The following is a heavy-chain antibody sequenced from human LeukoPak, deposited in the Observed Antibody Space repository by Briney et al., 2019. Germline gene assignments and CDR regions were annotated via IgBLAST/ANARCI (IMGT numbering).Heavy chain of an antibody. CDR1: GGSISSYY. CDR3: ARHISGSYSTFDY. D-gene: IGHD1-26*01. J-gene: IGHJ4*02. CDR2: IYYSGST. V-gene: IGHV4-59*08. Sequence: PSETLSLTCTVSGGSISSYYWSWIRQPPGMGLEWIGYIYYSGSTNYNPSLKSRVTISVDTSKNQFSLKLSSVTAADTAVYYCARHISGSYSTFDYWGQGTLVTVSS.